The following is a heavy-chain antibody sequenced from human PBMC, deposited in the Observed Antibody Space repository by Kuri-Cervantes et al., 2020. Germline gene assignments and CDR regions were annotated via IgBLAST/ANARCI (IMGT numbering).Heavy chain of an antibody. CDR1: GFTFSSYA. D-gene: IGHD3-16*01. CDR3: ARNYDYVWGSYPRYFDL. J-gene: IGHJ2*01. CDR2: ISYDGSNK. V-gene: IGHV3-30*07. Sequence: GESLKISCAASGFTFSSYAMPWVRQAPGKGLEWVAVISYDGSNKYYADSVKGRFTISRDNAKNSLYLQMNSLRAEDTAVYYCARNYDYVWGSYPRYFDLWGRGTLVTVSS.